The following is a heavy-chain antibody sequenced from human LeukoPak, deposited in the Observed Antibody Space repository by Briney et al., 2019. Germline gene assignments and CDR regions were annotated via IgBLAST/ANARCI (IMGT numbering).Heavy chain of an antibody. D-gene: IGHD2-2*01. CDR1: GYTFTSYA. J-gene: IGHJ6*03. CDR2: INTNTGNP. V-gene: IGHV7-4-1*02. CDR3: ARGSSTEVHYYYYYYMDV. Sequence: ASVKVSCKASGYTFTSYAMNWVRQAPGQGLEWMGWINTNTGNPTYAQGFTGRFVFSLDTSVSTAYLQISSLKAEDTAVYYCARGSSTEVHYYYYYYMDVWGKGTTVTVSS.